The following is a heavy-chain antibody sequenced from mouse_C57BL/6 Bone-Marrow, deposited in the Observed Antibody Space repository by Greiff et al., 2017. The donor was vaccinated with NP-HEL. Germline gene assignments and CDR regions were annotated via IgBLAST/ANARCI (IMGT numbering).Heavy chain of an antibody. V-gene: IGHV2-4*01. CDR3: AKRGYYGSMYFDV. CDR2: IWSGGST. J-gene: IGHJ1*03. D-gene: IGHD1-1*01. CDR1: GFSLTSYG. Sequence: VKLQESGPGLVQPSQSLSITCTVSGFSLTSYGVHWVRQPPGKGLEWLGVIWSGGSTDYNAAFISRLSISKDNSKSQVFFKMNSLQADDTAIYYCAKRGYYGSMYFDVWGTGTTVTVSS.